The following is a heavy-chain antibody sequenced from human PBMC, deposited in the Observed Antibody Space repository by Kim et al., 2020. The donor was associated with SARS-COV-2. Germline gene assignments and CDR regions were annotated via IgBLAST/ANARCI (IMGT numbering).Heavy chain of an antibody. V-gene: IGHV3-30*04. CDR1: GFTFSSYA. Sequence: GGSLRLSCAASGFTFSSYAMHWVRQAPGKGLEWVAVISYDGSNKFYADSVKGRFTISRDNSKNTSYLQMDSLRPEDTAVYHCAKGQKGPGYWGQGTLVTVSS. J-gene: IGHJ4*02. CDR3: AKGQKGPGY. CDR2: ISYDGSNK.